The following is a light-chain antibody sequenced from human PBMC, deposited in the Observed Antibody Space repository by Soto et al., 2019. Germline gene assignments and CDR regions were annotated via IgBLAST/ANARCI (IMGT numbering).Light chain of an antibody. CDR1: QTISSW. CDR3: QQYNSYS. V-gene: IGKV1-5*03. CDR2: KAS. Sequence: DIQMTQCPSTLSVSVGGRVTVTCRASQTISSWLAWYQQKPGKAPKLLIYKASTLKSGVPSRFSGSGSGTEFTLTISSLQPDDFATYYCQQYNSYSFGQGTKVDIK. J-gene: IGKJ1*01.